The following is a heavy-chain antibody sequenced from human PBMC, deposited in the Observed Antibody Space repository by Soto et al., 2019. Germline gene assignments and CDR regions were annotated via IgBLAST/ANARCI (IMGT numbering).Heavy chain of an antibody. V-gene: IGHV1-46*02. J-gene: IGHJ5*02. D-gene: IGHD2-21*01. CDR3: ARGGGVVPP. Sequence: GASVKVSCKASGYTFDSYGINWVRQAPGQGLEWMGIINPSGGSTSYAQKFQGRVTMTRDTSTSTVYMELSSLRSEDTAVYYCARGGGVVPPWGQGTLVTVSS. CDR2: INPSGGST. CDR1: GYTFDSYG.